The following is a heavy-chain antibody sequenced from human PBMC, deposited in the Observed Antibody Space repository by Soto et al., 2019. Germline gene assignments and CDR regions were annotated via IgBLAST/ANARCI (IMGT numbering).Heavy chain of an antibody. D-gene: IGHD6-19*01. CDR3: AKADGEQWLIPHLDN. J-gene: IGHJ4*02. CDR1: GVPFSSYS. CDR2: ISSSSSYI. V-gene: IGHV3-21*04. Sequence: GGSQRLSCASSGVPFSSYSMNLVRQAPGKGLEWVSSISSSSSYIYYADSVKGRFTISRDNAKNSLYLQMNSLRAEDTARYFCAKADGEQWLIPHLDNWGQGNLVTVSS.